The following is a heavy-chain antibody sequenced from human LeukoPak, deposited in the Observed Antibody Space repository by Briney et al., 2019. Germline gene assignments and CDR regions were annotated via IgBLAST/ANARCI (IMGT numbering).Heavy chain of an antibody. CDR1: GVSINTSGYY. J-gene: IGHJ5*02. CDR2: IFYTGIT. CDR3: ARHYGP. Sequence: SETRSLTCTVSGVSINTSGYYWGWIRQPPGKGLEWIGDIFYTGITFYTPSLKSRVTLSVDTSNNRFSLKLNSVTAADTAVYYCARHYGPWGQGTLVTVSS. D-gene: IGHD3-10*01. V-gene: IGHV4-39*01.